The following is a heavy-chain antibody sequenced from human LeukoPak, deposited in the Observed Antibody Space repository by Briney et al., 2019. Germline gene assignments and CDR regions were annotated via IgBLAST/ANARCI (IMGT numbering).Heavy chain of an antibody. CDR2: IYHTGST. V-gene: IGHV4-38-2*02. Sequence: SETLSLTCTVSGCSISSGYYWGWIRQPPGKGLEWIGSIYHTGSTYYNPSLKSRVTIFVDTSKNHFSLKLISVTAADTAVYFCARSTMVRGERLGKIDYWGQGTLVTVSS. J-gene: IGHJ4*02. CDR1: GCSISSGYY. CDR3: ARSTMVRGERLGKIDY. D-gene: IGHD3-10*01.